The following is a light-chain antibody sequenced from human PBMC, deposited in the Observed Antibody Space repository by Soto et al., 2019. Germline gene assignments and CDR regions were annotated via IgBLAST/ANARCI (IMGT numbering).Light chain of an antibody. CDR2: DVT. Sequence: QSALTQPASVSGSPGQSITFSCTGTTDDIGAYNYVSWYQHHPGKAPKLLIYDVTDRPSGVSDRFSGSKSGTTASLTISGLQAEDEADYFCSSYTTVKTVVVFGGGTKLTVL. J-gene: IGLJ3*02. V-gene: IGLV2-14*03. CDR3: SSYTTVKTVVV. CDR1: TDDIGAYNY.